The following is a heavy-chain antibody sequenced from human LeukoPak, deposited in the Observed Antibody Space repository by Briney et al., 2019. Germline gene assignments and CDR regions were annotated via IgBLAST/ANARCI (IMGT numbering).Heavy chain of an antibody. Sequence: GGSLRLSCVVSGFIISNNYMSWVRQAPGKGLEWVSLIYSGGSTYYSDSVKGRFTISRDNSKNTLYLQMNNLRAEDTAVYYCGSEPDYVDGEDWGQGTLVTVSS. CDR2: IYSGGST. CDR3: GSEPDYVDGED. D-gene: IGHD4/OR15-4a*01. V-gene: IGHV3-53*01. CDR1: GFIISNNY. J-gene: IGHJ4*02.